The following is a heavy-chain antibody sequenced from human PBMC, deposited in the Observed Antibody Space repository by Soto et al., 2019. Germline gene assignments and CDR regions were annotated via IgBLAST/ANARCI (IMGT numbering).Heavy chain of an antibody. CDR2: ISRINYI. Sequence: EVQLVESGGGLVKAGGSLRLSCAASGFTFNDYSMNWVRQAPGKELEWVSSISRINYIYYADSVRGRFTLSRDEAQNSLDLEMDSRRDEETAVYYCARDFRMFQAYAFDRWSRGTMLTVSS. J-gene: IGHJ3*01. D-gene: IGHD2-15*01. CDR1: GFTFNDYS. V-gene: IGHV3-21*01. CDR3: ARDFRMFQAYAFDR.